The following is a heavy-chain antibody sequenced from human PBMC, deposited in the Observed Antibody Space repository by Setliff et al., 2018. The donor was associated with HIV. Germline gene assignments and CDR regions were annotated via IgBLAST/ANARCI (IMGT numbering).Heavy chain of an antibody. D-gene: IGHD2-8*01. CDR3: ISLYLGY. CDR2: MNSKTRGGPP. J-gene: IGHJ4*02. V-gene: IGHV3-15*01. CDR1: GLSLSSYS. Sequence: GGSLRLSCVASGLSLSSYSMNWVRQAPGEGLEWVGHMNSKTRGGPPDYAAPVKGRFTISRDDSKNTFYLQMDSLKSEDTAVYYCISLYLGYWGQGALVTVSS.